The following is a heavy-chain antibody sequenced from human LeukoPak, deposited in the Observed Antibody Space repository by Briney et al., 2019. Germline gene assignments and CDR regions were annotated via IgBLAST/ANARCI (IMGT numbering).Heavy chain of an antibody. Sequence: GASVKVSCKASGGTFSSYAISWVRQAPGQGLEWMGRIIPIFGTANCAQKFQGRVTITTDESTSTAYMELSSLRSEDTAVYYCARDRCSGGSCYKDYWGQGNPGHRLL. CDR3: ARDRCSGGSCYKDY. CDR1: GGTFSSYA. CDR2: IIPIFGTA. V-gene: IGHV1-69*05. J-gene: IGHJ4*02. D-gene: IGHD2-15*01.